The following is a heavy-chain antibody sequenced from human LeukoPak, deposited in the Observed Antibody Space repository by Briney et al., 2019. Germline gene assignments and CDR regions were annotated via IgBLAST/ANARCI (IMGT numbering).Heavy chain of an antibody. CDR3: ARAPHLSGTFDY. V-gene: IGHV5-51*01. D-gene: IGHD3-10*01. CDR1: GYSFTTYW. CDR2: TYPGDSDT. Sequence: GESLKISCKGSGYSFTTYWIGWVRQMPGKGLEWMGITYPGDSDTSYSPSFQGQVTISADKSISTAYLQWTNLKASDTAMYYCARAPHLSGTFDYWGQGTLVTVSS. J-gene: IGHJ4*02.